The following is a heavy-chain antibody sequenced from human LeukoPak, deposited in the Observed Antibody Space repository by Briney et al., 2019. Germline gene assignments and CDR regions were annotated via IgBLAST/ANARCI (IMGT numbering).Heavy chain of an antibody. J-gene: IGHJ3*02. Sequence: GGSLRLSCAASGFTFSSYSMNWVRQAPGKGLEWVSSISSSSSYIYYADSVKGRFTISRDNAKNSLYLQMNSLRSEDTAVYYCARGRVYYDFWSGYPYAFDIWGQGTMVTVSS. V-gene: IGHV3-21*04. CDR2: ISSSSSYI. CDR3: ARGRVYYDFWSGYPYAFDI. D-gene: IGHD3-3*01. CDR1: GFTFSSYS.